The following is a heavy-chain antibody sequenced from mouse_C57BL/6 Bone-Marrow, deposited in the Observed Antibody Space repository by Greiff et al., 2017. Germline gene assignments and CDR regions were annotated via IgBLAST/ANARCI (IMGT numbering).Heavy chain of an antibody. CDR2: INPYNGGT. V-gene: IGHV1-19*01. J-gene: IGHJ2*01. D-gene: IGHD1-1*01. CDR1: GYTFTDYY. Sequence: SGPVLVKPGASVKMSCKASGYTFTDYYMNWVKQSHGKSLEWIGVINPYNGGTSYNQKFKGKATLTVDKSSSTAYMELNSLTSEDSAVYYCADYYGRPFDYWGQGTTLTVSS. CDR3: ADYYGRPFDY.